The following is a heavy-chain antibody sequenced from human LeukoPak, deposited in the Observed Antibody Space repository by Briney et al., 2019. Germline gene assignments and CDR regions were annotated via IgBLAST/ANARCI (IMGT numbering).Heavy chain of an antibody. J-gene: IGHJ3*02. D-gene: IGHD6-13*01. V-gene: IGHV3-7*03. CDR2: IKQDGSEK. CDR3: AKDLSKYSSSCCPAFDI. CDR1: GFTFSSYW. Sequence: PGGSLRLSCAASGFTFSSYWMSWVRRAPGKGLEWVANIKQDGSEKYYVDSVKGRFTISRDNAKNSLYLQMNSLRAEDMALYYCAKDLSKYSSSCCPAFDIWGQGTMVTVSS.